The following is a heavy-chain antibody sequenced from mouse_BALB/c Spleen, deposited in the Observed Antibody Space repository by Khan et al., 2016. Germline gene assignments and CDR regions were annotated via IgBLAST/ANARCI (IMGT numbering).Heavy chain of an antibody. J-gene: IGHJ3*01. CDR2: IYPGDGDT. V-gene: IGHV1-87*01. CDR3: ADALFVY. Sequence: LEVSGAELARPGASVRLSCKASGYTSANYWMQWVKQRPGQGLEWIGSIYPGDGDTRYSQKFKDKATLTADKSSSSAYMHLRSVASEDSAVYYCADALFVYWGQGTLVTVSA. CDR1: GYTSANYW.